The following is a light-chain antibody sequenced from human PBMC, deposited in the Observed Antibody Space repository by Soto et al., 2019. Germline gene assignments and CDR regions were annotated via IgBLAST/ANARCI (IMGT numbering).Light chain of an antibody. CDR3: QQNYDTPIT. Sequence: IQVAESNSSLSASVGDRFTITCRTSQAINRYLNWYQQTPGRAPKLLIYAASILHSGVPPRFSGSGVGTYFTLTINGLQPEDFTAYYCQQNYDTPITFCQGTRLEIK. J-gene: IGKJ5*01. V-gene: IGKV1-39*01. CDR2: AAS. CDR1: QAINRY.